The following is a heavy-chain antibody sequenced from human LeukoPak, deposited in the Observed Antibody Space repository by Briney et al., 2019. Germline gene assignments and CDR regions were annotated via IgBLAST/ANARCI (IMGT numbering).Heavy chain of an antibody. Sequence: ASVKVSCKASGYTFTGYYMHWVRQAPGQGLEWMGCISPNSGGTNYAQKFQGRVTMTRDTSISTAYMELSSLRSDDTAIYYCARALVVAAGFDIWGQGTMLTVSS. CDR3: ARALVVAAGFDI. D-gene: IGHD6-25*01. CDR2: ISPNSGGT. J-gene: IGHJ3*02. CDR1: GYTFTGYY. V-gene: IGHV1-2*02.